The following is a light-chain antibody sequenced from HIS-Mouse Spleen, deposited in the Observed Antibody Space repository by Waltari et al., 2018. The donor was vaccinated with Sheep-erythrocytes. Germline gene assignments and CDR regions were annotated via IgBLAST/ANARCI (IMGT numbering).Light chain of an antibody. CDR2: AAS. V-gene: IGKV1-9*01. CDR1: QGISSY. Sequence: DIQLTQSPSFLSASVGDRVTITCRASQGISSYLAWYQQKPGKAPKLLIYAASTLQSGVPSRFSGSGSGTEFTLTISSLQPEDFATYYCQQLNSYPPRVTFGGGTEVEIK. CDR3: QQLNSYPPRVT. J-gene: IGKJ4*01.